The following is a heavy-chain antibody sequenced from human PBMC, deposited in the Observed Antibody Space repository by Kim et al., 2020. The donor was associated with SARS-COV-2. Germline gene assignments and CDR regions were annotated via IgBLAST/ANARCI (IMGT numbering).Heavy chain of an antibody. CDR2: IYYSGST. Sequence: SETLSLTCTVSGGSISSYYWSWIRQPPGKGLEWIGYIYYSGSTNYNPSLKSRVTISVDTSKNQFSLKLSSVTAADTAVYYCARDCDFWSGYEQCMDVWGQGTTVTVSS. CDR1: GGSISSYY. J-gene: IGHJ6*02. D-gene: IGHD3-3*01. V-gene: IGHV4-59*01. CDR3: ARDCDFWSGYEQCMDV.